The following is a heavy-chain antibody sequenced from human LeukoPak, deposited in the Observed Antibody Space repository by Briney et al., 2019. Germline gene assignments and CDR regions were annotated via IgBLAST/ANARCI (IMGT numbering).Heavy chain of an antibody. CDR2: TYYRSKWYN. CDR3: ARHLGRWWGERPSFLFDY. D-gene: IGHD2-8*02. Sequence: SQTLSLTCAISGDSVSSNSAAWNWIRQSPSRGLEWLGSTYYRSKWYNDYAVSVKSRITINPDTSKNQFSLQLSSVTAADTAVYYCARHLGRWWGERPSFLFDYWGQGTLVTVSS. V-gene: IGHV6-1*01. CDR1: GDSVSSNSAA. J-gene: IGHJ4*02.